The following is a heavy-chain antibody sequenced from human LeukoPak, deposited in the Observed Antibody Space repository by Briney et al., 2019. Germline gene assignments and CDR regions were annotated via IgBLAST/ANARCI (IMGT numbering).Heavy chain of an antibody. Sequence: SETLSLTCAVSGYSISSGYCWGWIRQPPGKGLECIGSINHSGSTYYNPSLKSRVTISVDTSKNQFSLKLSSVTAADTAVYYCAASVVVPAAMIRFDPWGQGTLVTVSS. V-gene: IGHV4-38-2*01. D-gene: IGHD2-2*01. CDR1: GYSISSGYC. CDR3: AASVVVPAAMIRFDP. CDR2: INHSGST. J-gene: IGHJ5*02.